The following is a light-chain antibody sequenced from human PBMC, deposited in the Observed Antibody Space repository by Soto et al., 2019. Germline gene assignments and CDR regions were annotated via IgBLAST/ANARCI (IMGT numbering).Light chain of an antibody. Sequence: QSVLTQSPSASASLGASVKLTCTLSSGHSSYAIAWHQQQPEKSPRYLMKLNSDGSHSKGDGIPDRFSGSSSGAERYLTISSLQSEDEADYYFQTWGTGIHVVFGGGTKLTVL. J-gene: IGLJ2*01. V-gene: IGLV4-69*01. CDR2: LNSDGSH. CDR3: QTWGTGIHVV. CDR1: SGHSSYA.